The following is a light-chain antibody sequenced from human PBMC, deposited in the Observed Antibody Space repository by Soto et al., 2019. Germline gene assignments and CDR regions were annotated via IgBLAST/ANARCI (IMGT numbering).Light chain of an antibody. CDR3: EESYGSSQRYS. J-gene: IGKJ2*01. CDR1: QRISNS. Sequence: DIQMTQSPSSLSASVGARVTITCRASQRISNSLNWYQQKPGKAPDLLIYAASNLQSGAPSRFSGSGSGTYSTLTTSSLQSEDVATYYGEESYGSSQRYSFGQGTKLEIK. V-gene: IGKV1-39*01. CDR2: AAS.